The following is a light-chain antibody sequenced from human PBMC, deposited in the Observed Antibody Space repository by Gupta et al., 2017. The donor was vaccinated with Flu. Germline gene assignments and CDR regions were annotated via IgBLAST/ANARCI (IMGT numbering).Light chain of an antibody. CDR2: DVS. CDR3: RSYANSSSHVL. V-gene: IGLV2-14*04. Sequence: CTTTRRYNSGYNSVPWYQQHPGQAPVLLIYDVSDRPSGVPARFSGSKSANTASLTISGLQAEDEADYYCRSYANSSSHVLFGGGTQLTVL. CDR1: RRYNSGYNS. J-gene: IGLJ2*01.